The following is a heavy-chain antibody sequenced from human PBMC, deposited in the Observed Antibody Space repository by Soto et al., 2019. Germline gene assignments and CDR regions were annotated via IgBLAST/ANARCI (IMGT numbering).Heavy chain of an antibody. CDR1: GGSVSSGSYY. J-gene: IGHJ4*02. D-gene: IGHD6-13*01. Sequence: PSETLSLTCTVSGGSVSSGSYYWSWIRQPPGKGLEWIGYIYYSGSTNYNPSLKSRVTISVDRSKNQFSLKPTSVTVADTAVYYCATSYGNAWYTYWGQGTQVTVSS. CDR2: IYYSGST. V-gene: IGHV4-61*01. CDR3: ATSYGNAWYTY.